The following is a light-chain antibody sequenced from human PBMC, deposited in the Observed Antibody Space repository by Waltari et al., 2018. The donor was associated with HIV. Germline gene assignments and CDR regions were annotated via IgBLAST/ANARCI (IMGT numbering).Light chain of an antibody. CDR1: QSINNF. J-gene: IGKJ1*01. CDR3: QQSHSNPRA. V-gene: IGKV1-39*01. Sequence: DIQMTQSPSSLSASVGDRVTITCRASQSINNFLNWYQQKPGKPPKLLIYTASGLQSGVPSRFSGSGSGTDFTLTISNLQPEDSATYYCQQSHSNPRAFGQGTKVEIK. CDR2: TAS.